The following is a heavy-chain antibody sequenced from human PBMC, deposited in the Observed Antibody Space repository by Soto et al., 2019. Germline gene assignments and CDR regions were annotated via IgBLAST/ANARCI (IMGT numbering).Heavy chain of an antibody. CDR3: ARDLTYYDFWSGYLAESYYYYGMDV. D-gene: IGHD3-3*01. Sequence: GGSLRLSCAASGFTFSSYGMHWVRQAPGKGLEWVAVIWYDGSNKYYADSVKGRFTISRDNSKNTLYLQMNSLRAEDTAVYYCARDLTYYDFWSGYLAESYYYYGMDVWGQGTTVTVSS. V-gene: IGHV3-33*01. CDR1: GFTFSSYG. CDR2: IWYDGSNK. J-gene: IGHJ6*02.